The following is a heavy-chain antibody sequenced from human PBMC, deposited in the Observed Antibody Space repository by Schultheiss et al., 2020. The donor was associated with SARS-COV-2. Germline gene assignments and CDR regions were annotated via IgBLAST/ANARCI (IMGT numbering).Heavy chain of an antibody. CDR1: GFTFSDYY. V-gene: IGHV3-11*05. CDR2: ISSSSSYT. J-gene: IGHJ4*02. CDR3: ARDPSTYCSSTSFYSPSDY. Sequence: GGSLRLSCAASGFTFSDYYMSWIRQAPGKGLEWVSYISSSSSYTNYADSVKGRFTISRDNAKNSLYLQMNSLRAEDTAVYYCARDPSTYCSSTSFYSPSDYWGQGTLVTVAS. D-gene: IGHD2-2*01.